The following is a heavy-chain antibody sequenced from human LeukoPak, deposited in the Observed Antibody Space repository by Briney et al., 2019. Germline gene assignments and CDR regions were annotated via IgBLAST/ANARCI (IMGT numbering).Heavy chain of an antibody. J-gene: IGHJ4*02. CDR1: GFTFSNAW. V-gene: IGHV3-15*01. CDR3: TTKPRTSISL. CDR2: IKSKIDGGAT. Sequence: GGSLRLSCEASGFTFSNAWMSWVRQAPGKGLEWVCRIKSKIDGGATDYAAPVKGRFTISRDDSKNTLYLQMSSLKTEDTAVYYCTTKPRTSISLWGQGTLVIVSS. D-gene: IGHD3-3*01.